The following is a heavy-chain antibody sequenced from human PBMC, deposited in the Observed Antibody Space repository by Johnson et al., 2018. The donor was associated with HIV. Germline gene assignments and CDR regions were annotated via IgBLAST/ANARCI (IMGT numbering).Heavy chain of an antibody. CDR2: IKSDGRYR. CDR3: ARGEPPNVFNI. J-gene: IGHJ3*02. D-gene: IGHD1-14*01. Sequence: VQLVESGGGVVQPGRSLRLSCAASGFTFSSYGMHWVRQDPVKGLVWVSRIKSDGRYRSHADSVQGRFTIYRDNAKNTLYLQMDSLRAEDTAVYYCARGEPPNVFNIWGRGTVVTVSS. V-gene: IGHV3-74*02. CDR1: GFTFSSYG.